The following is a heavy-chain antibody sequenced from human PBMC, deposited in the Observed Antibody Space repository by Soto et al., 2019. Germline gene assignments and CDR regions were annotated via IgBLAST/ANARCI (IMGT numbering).Heavy chain of an antibody. D-gene: IGHD5-18*01. CDR2: INPNSGGT. J-gene: IGHJ6*02. V-gene: IGHV1-2*02. Sequence: VASVKVSCKAPGYTFTGYYMHWVRQAPGQGLEWMGWINPNSGGTNYAQKFQGRVTMTRDTSISTAYMELSRLRSDDTAVYYCARDEARSYGYYYYYGMDVWGQGTTVTVSS. CDR1: GYTFTGYY. CDR3: ARDEARSYGYYYYYGMDV.